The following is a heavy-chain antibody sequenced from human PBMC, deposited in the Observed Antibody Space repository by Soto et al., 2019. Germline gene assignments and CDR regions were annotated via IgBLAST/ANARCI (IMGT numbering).Heavy chain of an antibody. J-gene: IGHJ4*02. CDR2: ISADNGNT. D-gene: IGHD1-1*01. CDR1: GYTFTNYG. CDR3: AREGTGLDY. V-gene: IGHV1-8*02. Sequence: ASVKVSCKASGYTFTNYGINWVRQAPGQGLEWMGWISADNGNTGYTQKFQGRVTMTRNTSISTAYMELSSLRSEDTAVYYCAREGTGLDYWGQGTLVTVSS.